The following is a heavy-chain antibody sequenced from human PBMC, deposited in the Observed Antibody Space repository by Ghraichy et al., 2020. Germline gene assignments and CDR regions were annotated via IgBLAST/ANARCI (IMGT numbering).Heavy chain of an antibody. Sequence: ASVKVSCKASGYTFTGYYMHWVRQAPGQGLEWMGWINPNSGGTNYAQKFQGRVTMTRDTSISTAYMELSRLRSDDTAVYYCARVFVYDSGSIAFDIWGQGTMVTVSS. CDR2: INPNSGGT. CDR1: GYTFTGYY. J-gene: IGHJ3*02. CDR3: ARVFVYDSGSIAFDI. V-gene: IGHV1-2*02. D-gene: IGHD3-22*01.